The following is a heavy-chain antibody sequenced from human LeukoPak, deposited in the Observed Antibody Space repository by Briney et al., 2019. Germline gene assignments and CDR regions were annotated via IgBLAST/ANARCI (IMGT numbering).Heavy chain of an antibody. J-gene: IGHJ4*02. V-gene: IGHV1-46*01. Sequence: ASVKVSCKASGYTFTSYYMHWVRQAPGQGLEWMGIINPSGGSTSYAQKFQGRVTMTRDMSTSTVYMELSSLRSEDTAVYYCARAATVPRVFDYWGQGTLVTVSS. CDR1: GYTFTSYY. CDR3: ARAATVPRVFDY. D-gene: IGHD4-17*01. CDR2: INPSGGST.